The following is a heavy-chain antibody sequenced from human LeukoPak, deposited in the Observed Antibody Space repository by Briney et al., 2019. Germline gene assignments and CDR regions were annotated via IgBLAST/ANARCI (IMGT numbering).Heavy chain of an antibody. CDR1: GGSITVATHY. CDR2: IVYNGST. J-gene: IGHJ4*02. D-gene: IGHD4-17*01. CDR3: ARHGDYRSRYFDN. Sequence: SETLSLTCTVSGGSITVATHYWGWVRQPPGKGLEWIASIVYNGSTYYNPSLKSRVTISLDTSKNQFSLRLTSVTAADAAVYFCARHGDYRSRYFDNWGQGTLVTVSS. V-gene: IGHV4-39*01.